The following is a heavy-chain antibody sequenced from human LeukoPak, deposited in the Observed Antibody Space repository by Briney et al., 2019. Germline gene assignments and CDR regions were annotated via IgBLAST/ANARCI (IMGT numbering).Heavy chain of an antibody. V-gene: IGHV4-39*02. D-gene: IGHD5-18*01. J-gene: IGHJ4*02. CDR3: AREYSYGYDY. Sequence: SGTLSLTCTVSGGSISSSSYYWGWIRQPPGKGLEWIGSIYYSGSTYYNPSLKSRVTISVDTSKNQFSLKLSSVTAADTAVYCCAREYSYGYDYWGQGTLVTVS. CDR1: GGSISSSSYY. CDR2: IYYSGST.